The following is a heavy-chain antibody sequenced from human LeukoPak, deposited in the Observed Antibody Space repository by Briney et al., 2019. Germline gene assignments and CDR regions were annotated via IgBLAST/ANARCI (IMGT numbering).Heavy chain of an antibody. Sequence: GGSLRLSCAASGFTVSSNYINWVRQGPGKGLECVSVISNDGDPYYADSVKGRLSISSDNSTKTPQQQMISLRTEDDAVDYCSNIAVGAFAAFDIGCRGTRVIVSA. V-gene: IGHV3-53*01. CDR3: SNIAVGAFAAFDI. D-gene: IGHD6-19*01. J-gene: IGHJ3*02. CDR1: GFTVSSNY. CDR2: ISNDGDP.